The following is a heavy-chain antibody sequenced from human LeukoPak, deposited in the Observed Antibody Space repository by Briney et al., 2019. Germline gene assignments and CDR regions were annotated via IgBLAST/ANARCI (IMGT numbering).Heavy chain of an antibody. V-gene: IGHV4-39*01. J-gene: IGHJ5*02. CDR3: ARGYRITIFGVVMLRDGFDP. Sequence: SETLSLTCTVSGGSISSSSYYWGWIRQPPGKGLEWIGSIYYSGSTYYNPSLKSRVTISVDTSKNQFSLKLSSVTAADTAVYYCARGYRITIFGVVMLRDGFDPWGQGTLVTVSS. D-gene: IGHD3-3*01. CDR2: IYYSGST. CDR1: GGSISSSSYY.